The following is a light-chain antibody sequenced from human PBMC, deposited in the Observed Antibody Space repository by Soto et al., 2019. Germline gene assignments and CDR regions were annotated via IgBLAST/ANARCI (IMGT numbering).Light chain of an antibody. V-gene: IGKV3-20*01. J-gene: IGKJ1*01. CDR2: GTS. CDR3: QQYGSWT. CDR1: QTISSNN. Sequence: EIVLTQSPGTLSVSPGERATLSCRARQTISSNNLAWYQQKPGQAPSLPIYGTSSRATGIPDRFSGSGSGTDFTLPISRLEPEDSAIYYCQQYGSWTCGQGTKVEI.